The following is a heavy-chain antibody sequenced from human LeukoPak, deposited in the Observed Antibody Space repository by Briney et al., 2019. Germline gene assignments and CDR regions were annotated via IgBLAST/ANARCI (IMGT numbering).Heavy chain of an antibody. CDR2: ISSSSSYI. D-gene: IGHD3-22*01. Sequence: GGSLRLSCAASGFTFSSYSMNWVRQAPGKGLEWVSSISSSSSYIYYADSVKGRFTISRDNAKNSLYLQMNSLRAEDTAVCYCAREDYDSSGYYLFDYWGQGTLVTVSS. CDR1: GFTFSSYS. CDR3: AREDYDSSGYYLFDY. V-gene: IGHV3-21*01. J-gene: IGHJ4*02.